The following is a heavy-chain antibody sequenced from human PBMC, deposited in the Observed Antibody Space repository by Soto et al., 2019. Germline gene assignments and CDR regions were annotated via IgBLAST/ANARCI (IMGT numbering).Heavy chain of an antibody. D-gene: IGHD3-10*01. CDR3: AKQSGSGSYHNVGSGGHFDY. CDR2: IKQDGSEK. V-gene: IGHV3-7*01. CDR1: GFTFNSYW. J-gene: IGHJ4*02. Sequence: GGSLRLSCVASGFTFNSYWMSWVRQAPWKGLEWVANIKQDGSEKYYADSVKGRFTISRDNSKDTLYLQMTSLRAEDTAVYYCAKQSGSGSYHNVGSGGHFDYWCQGTLVTVSS.